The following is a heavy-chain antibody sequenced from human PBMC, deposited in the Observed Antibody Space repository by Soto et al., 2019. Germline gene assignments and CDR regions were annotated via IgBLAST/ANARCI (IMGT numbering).Heavy chain of an antibody. J-gene: IGHJ4*02. CDR1: GGSISSGDYS. CDR3: ARGSYGAGSDY. V-gene: IGHV4-30-2*01. Sequence: SETLSLTCTVSGGSISSGDYSWSWIRQPPGKGLEWIGYVFRSGSTYYSPSLKSRVTISVDGSKNQFSLKLTSVTAAGTGVYYCARGSYGAGSDYWGQGTLVTVSS. CDR2: VFRSGST. D-gene: IGHD3-10*01.